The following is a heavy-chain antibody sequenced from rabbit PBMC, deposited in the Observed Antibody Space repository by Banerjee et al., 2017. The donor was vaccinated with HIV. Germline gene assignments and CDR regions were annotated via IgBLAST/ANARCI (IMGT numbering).Heavy chain of an antibody. V-gene: IGHV1S45*01. Sequence: QEQLVESGGGLVKPGASLTLTCTASGFSFSSSYWICWVRQAPGKGLEWIGCINSSSRNVVYASWATGRFTISKTSTTVTLQMTSLTDADTATYFCARDDLWGPGTLVTVS. CDR2: INSSSRNV. CDR1: GFSFSSSYW. CDR3: ARDDL. J-gene: IGHJ4*01.